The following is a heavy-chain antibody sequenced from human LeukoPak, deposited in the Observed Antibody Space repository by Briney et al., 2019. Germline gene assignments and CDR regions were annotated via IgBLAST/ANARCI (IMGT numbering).Heavy chain of an antibody. CDR3: AREKGYCSGGSCYYYYYYTDV. Sequence: GGSLRLSCAASGFTFSSYEMNWVRQAPGKGLEWVSYISSSGSTIYYADSVKGRFTISRDNAKNSLYLQMNSLRAEDTAVYYCAREKGYCSGGSCYYYYYYTDVWGKGTTVTVSS. J-gene: IGHJ6*03. CDR2: ISSSGSTI. CDR1: GFTFSSYE. D-gene: IGHD2-15*01. V-gene: IGHV3-48*03.